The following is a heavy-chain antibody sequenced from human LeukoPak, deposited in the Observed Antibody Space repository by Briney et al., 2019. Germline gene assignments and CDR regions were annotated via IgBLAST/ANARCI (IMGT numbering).Heavy chain of an antibody. Sequence: ASVKVSCKASGYTFTSYGISWVRQAPGQGLEWMGWISAYNGNTNYAQKLQGRVTMTTDTSTSTAYMELRSLRSDDTAVYYCARGLIYDSSGYCPDYWGQGTLVTVSS. V-gene: IGHV1-18*01. D-gene: IGHD3-22*01. J-gene: IGHJ4*02. CDR2: ISAYNGNT. CDR1: GYTFTSYG. CDR3: ARGLIYDSSGYCPDY.